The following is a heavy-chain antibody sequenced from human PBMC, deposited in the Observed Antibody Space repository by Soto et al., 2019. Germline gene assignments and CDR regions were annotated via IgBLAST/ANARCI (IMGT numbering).Heavy chain of an antibody. CDR2: IYYSGST. CDR1: GVSISSYY. Sequence: SETLSLTCTVSGVSISSYYWSWIRQPPGKGLEWIGYIYYSGSTNYNPSLKSRVTISVDTSKNQFSLKLSSVTAADTAVYYCARHHDSWGLGTLVTVS. CDR3: ARHHDS. V-gene: IGHV4-59*08. J-gene: IGHJ4*02.